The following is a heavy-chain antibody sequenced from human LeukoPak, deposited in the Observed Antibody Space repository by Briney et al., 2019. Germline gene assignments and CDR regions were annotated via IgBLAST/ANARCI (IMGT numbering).Heavy chain of an antibody. J-gene: IGHJ5*02. D-gene: IGHD3-10*01. CDR3: ASSMVRGVNGANWFDP. CDR1: GGSISSYY. V-gene: IGHV4-59*08. CDR2: IYYSGST. Sequence: PSETLSLTCTVSGGSISSYYWSWIRQPPGKGLEWIGYIYYSGSTNYNPSLKSRVTISVDTSKNQFSLKLSSVTAADTAVYYCASSMVRGVNGANWFDPWGQGTLVTVSS.